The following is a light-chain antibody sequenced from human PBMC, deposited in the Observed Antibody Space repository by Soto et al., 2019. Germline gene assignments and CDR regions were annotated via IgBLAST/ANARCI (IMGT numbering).Light chain of an antibody. V-gene: IGLV2-23*01. J-gene: IGLJ2*01. CDR2: EGS. CDR1: SSDVGSYNL. Sequence: QSALTQPASVSGSPGQSITISCTGTSSDVGSYNLVSWYQQHPGKAPKLIIYEGSKRPSAVSNRFSGSKSGNTASLTISGLQAEDEADSSCCSYAGSVVFGGGTKLTVL. CDR3: CSYAGSVV.